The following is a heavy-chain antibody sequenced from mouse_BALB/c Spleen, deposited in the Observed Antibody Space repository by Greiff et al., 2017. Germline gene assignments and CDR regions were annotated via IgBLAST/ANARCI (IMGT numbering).Heavy chain of an antibody. Sequence: EVNLVESGGGLVQPGGSRKLSCAASGFTFSSFGMHWVRQAPEKGLEWVAYISSGSSTIYYADTVKGRFTISRDNPKNTLFLQMTSLRSEDTAMYYCARSTGPFAYWGQGTLVTVSA. D-gene: IGHD4-1*01. CDR1: GFTFSSFG. CDR2: ISSGSSTI. V-gene: IGHV5-17*02. J-gene: IGHJ3*01. CDR3: ARSTGPFAY.